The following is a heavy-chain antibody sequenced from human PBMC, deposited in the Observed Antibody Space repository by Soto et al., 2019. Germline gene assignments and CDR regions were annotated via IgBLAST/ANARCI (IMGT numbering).Heavy chain of an antibody. Sequence: PSETLSLTCTVSGGSISSYYWSWIRQPPGKGLEWIGYIYYSGSTNYNPSLKSRVTISVDTSKNQFSLKLSSVTAADTAVYYCARTPPRGSGSYARPTSHFDYWGQGTLVTVSS. J-gene: IGHJ4*02. CDR3: ARTPPRGSGSYARPTSHFDY. CDR2: IYYSGST. V-gene: IGHV4-59*01. D-gene: IGHD3-10*01. CDR1: GGSISSYY.